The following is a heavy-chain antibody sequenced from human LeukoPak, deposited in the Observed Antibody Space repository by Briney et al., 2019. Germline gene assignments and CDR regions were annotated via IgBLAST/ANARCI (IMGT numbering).Heavy chain of an antibody. J-gene: IGHJ4*02. CDR2: IYSSGST. D-gene: IGHD6-6*01. Sequence: PSETLSLTCTVSGDSMRSYYWSWIRQPPGQGLEWIGRIYSSGSTNFNPSLKSRVTMSVDTSKNQFSLRLSSVTAADTAAYFCARENWRSKSIDFDSWGQGTLVTVSS. CDR3: ARENWRSKSIDFDS. V-gene: IGHV4-4*07. CDR1: GDSMRSYY.